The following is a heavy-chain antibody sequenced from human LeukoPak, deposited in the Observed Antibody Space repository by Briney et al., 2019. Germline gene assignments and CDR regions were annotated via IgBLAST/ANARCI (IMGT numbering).Heavy chain of an antibody. V-gene: IGHV4-59*01. J-gene: IGHJ4*02. CDR2: IYYSGST. CDR1: GGSISSFH. Sequence: PSETLSLTCTVSGGSISSFHWSWIRQPPGKGLEWIGYIYYSGSTKYNPSLKSRVTISVDTSKNQFSLRLNSVTAADTAVYYCARDAGATFDYWGQGTLVTVSS. D-gene: IGHD1-26*01. CDR3: ARDAGATFDY.